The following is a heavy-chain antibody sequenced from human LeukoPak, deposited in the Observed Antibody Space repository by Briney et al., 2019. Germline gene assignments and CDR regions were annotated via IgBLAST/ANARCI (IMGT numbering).Heavy chain of an antibody. CDR1: GGTFSSYA. CDR2: IIPIFGTA. D-gene: IGHD3-22*01. Sequence: SVKVSCKASGGTFSSYAISWVRQAPGQGLEWMGGIIPIFGTANCAQKFQGRVTITTDESTSTAYMELSSLRSEDTAVYYCARDDSSGYAAFDIWGQGTMVTVSS. CDR3: ARDDSSGYAAFDI. J-gene: IGHJ3*02. V-gene: IGHV1-69*05.